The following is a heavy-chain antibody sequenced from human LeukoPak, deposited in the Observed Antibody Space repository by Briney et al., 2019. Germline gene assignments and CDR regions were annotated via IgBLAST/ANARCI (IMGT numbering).Heavy chain of an antibody. CDR1: GFTFSSFE. V-gene: IGHV3-48*03. J-gene: IGHJ6*04. CDR3: AELGITMIGGV. D-gene: IGHD3-10*02. CDR2: ISSSGSTI. Sequence: PGGSLRLSCAASGFTFSSFEMNGGRQAPGKGLEGGSYISSSGSTIYYADSVKGRFTISRDTAQNSMSLQMTSLSAEDTAVSYCAELGITMIGGVWGKGTTVTISS.